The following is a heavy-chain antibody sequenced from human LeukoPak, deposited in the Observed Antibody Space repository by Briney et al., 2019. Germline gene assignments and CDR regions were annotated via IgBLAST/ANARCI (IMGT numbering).Heavy chain of an antibody. Sequence: SQTLSLTCAVSGDSVSNNSATWNWIRQSPSRGLEWLGRAYYRSKWYDDYAVSVKGRITINPDTSKNQFSLRLNSVTPEDTAVYYCASDRGVGAAVYFDFWGQGILVTVAS. V-gene: IGHV6-1*01. J-gene: IGHJ4*02. D-gene: IGHD6-13*01. CDR2: AYYRSKWYD. CDR1: GDSVSNNSAT. CDR3: ASDRGVGAAVYFDF.